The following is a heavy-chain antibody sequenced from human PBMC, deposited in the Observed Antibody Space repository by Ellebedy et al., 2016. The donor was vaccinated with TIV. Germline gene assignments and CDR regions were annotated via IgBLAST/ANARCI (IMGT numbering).Heavy chain of an antibody. V-gene: IGHV3-11*04. D-gene: IGHD2-15*01. CDR3: ARRGYCSGGSCASVPFDY. CDR1: GFNFSDSH. Sequence: GESLKISCAASGFNFSDSHMSWIRQAPGKGLEWLSYITHSGGSKDSADSVKGRFTIPRDNSKNTLYLQMNSLRAEDMAVYYCARRGYCSGGSCASVPFDYWGQGTLVTVSS. CDR2: ITHSGGSK. J-gene: IGHJ4*02.